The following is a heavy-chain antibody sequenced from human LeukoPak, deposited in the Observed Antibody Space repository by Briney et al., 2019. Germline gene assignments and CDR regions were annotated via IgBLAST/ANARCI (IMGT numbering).Heavy chain of an antibody. CDR1: GFTFSSYA. Sequence: GGSLRLSCAASGFTFSSYALSWVRQAPEKGLEWVSATSGSGSSTYYRDSVKGRFTISRDNSKNTLYLQMNSLRAEDTAVYYCARDHGDYLFDYWGQGTLVTVSS. CDR3: ARDHGDYLFDY. D-gene: IGHD4-17*01. V-gene: IGHV3-23*01. J-gene: IGHJ4*02. CDR2: TSGSGSST.